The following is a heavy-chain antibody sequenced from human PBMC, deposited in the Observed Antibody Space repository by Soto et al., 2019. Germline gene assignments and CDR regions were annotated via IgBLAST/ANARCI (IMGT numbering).Heavy chain of an antibody. CDR3: GSFSTRYYYGWRRSRAVGMDV. CDR1: GWSFSVYY. V-gene: IGHV4-34*01. D-gene: IGHD3-10*01. CDR2: INHSGST. Sequence: SATLSLTCSFYGWSFSVYYLSWLRQPPGKGLEWIGEINHSGSTNYNPSLKIRVTISEDTPKNQFSLKLSSVPAADTVVYYWGSFSTRYYYGWRRSRAVGMDVGGQGTRVTFSS. J-gene: IGHJ6*02.